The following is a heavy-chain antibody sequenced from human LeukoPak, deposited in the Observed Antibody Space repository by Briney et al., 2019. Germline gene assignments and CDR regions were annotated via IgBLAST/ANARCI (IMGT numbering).Heavy chain of an antibody. Sequence: PGGSLRLSCAAAGFTFSNFWMSWVRQAPGKGLEWVANIKQDGSEKYYVDSVKGRFTISRDNAKNSLYLQMNSLRAEDTAVYYCAFDSSGYYYLFDYWGQGTLVTVSS. D-gene: IGHD3-22*01. CDR3: AFDSSGYYYLFDY. V-gene: IGHV3-7*01. CDR1: GFTFSNFW. CDR2: IKQDGSEK. J-gene: IGHJ4*02.